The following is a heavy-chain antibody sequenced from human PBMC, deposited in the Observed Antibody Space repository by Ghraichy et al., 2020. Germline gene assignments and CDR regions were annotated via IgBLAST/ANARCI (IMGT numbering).Heavy chain of an antibody. V-gene: IGHV1-2*02. CDR2: INPNSGGT. J-gene: IGHJ6*02. D-gene: IGHD2-15*01. Sequence: ASVKVSCKASGYTFTGYYMHWVRQAPGQGLEWMGWINPNSGGTNYAQKFQGRVTMTRDTSISTAYMELSRLRSDDTAVYYCARDFSGGYYYYGMDVWAKGPRSPSP. CDR1: GYTFTGYY. CDR3: ARDFSGGYYYYGMDV.